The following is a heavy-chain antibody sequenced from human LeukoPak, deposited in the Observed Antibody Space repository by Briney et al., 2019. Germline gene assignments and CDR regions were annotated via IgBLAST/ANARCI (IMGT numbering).Heavy chain of an antibody. Sequence: SVKVSCKASGGTFSSYAISWVRQAPGQGLEWMGRLIPILGIANYAQKFQGRVTITADKSTSTAYMELSSLRSEDTAVYYCARGGGGYCSGGSCYNWFDPWGQGTLVTVSS. CDR1: GGTFSSYA. D-gene: IGHD2-15*01. CDR2: LIPILGIA. V-gene: IGHV1-69*04. CDR3: ARGGGGYCSGGSCYNWFDP. J-gene: IGHJ5*02.